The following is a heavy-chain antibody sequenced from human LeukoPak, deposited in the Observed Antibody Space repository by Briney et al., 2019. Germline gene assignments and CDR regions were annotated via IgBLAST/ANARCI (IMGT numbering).Heavy chain of an antibody. D-gene: IGHD5-24*01. CDR1: GGTFTSYA. J-gene: IGHJ4*02. Sequence: GASVKVSCKASGGTFTSYAISWVRQAPGQGLEWMGGIIPIFGTANYAQKFQGRVTITADESTSTAYMELSSLRSEDTAVYYCARGPPQIATLDYWAQGTLVTVSS. CDR2: IIPIFGTA. CDR3: ARGPPQIATLDY. V-gene: IGHV1-69*13.